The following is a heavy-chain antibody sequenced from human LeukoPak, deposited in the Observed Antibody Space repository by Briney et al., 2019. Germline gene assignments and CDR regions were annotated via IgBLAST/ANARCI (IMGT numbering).Heavy chain of an antibody. CDR2: IIPIFGTA. CDR3: ARGQLELRGDYYGMDV. CDR1: GGTFSSYA. D-gene: IGHD1-7*01. Sequence: GSSVKVSCKASGGTFSSYAISWVRQAPGQGLEWMGGIIPIFGTASYAQKFQGRVTITADESTSTAHMELSSLRSEDTAVYYCARGQLELRGDYYGMDVWGQGTTVTVSS. V-gene: IGHV1-69*01. J-gene: IGHJ6*02.